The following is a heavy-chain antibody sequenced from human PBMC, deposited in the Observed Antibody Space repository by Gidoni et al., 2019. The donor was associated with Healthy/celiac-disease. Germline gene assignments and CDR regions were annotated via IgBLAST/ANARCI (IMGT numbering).Heavy chain of an antibody. CDR2: ISSSSSTI. Sequence: EVQLVESVGGLVQPGGSLRLSCAASGFTFRSYSMNWVRQAPGKGLEWVSYISSSSSTIYYADSVKGRFTISRDNAKNSLYLQMNSLRAEDTAVYYCARDGRIAVAGKFDYWGQGALVTVSS. V-gene: IGHV3-48*01. CDR1: GFTFRSYS. CDR3: ARDGRIAVAGKFDY. J-gene: IGHJ4*02. D-gene: IGHD6-19*01.